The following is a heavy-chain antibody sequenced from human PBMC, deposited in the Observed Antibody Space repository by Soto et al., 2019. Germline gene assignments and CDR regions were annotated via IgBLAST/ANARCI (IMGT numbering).Heavy chain of an antibody. CDR2: INPSGGSK. CDR1: GYTFTSYY. D-gene: IGHD2-15*01. V-gene: IGHV1-46*01. Sequence: QVQLVQSGAEVKKPGASVKVSCKASGYTFTSYYMHWVRQAPGQGLEWMGIINPSGGSKSYGQKFQGRVPMPRDTANSTLYMELNRLRSERTGVYYCAKSRTDCRGGSCYSDYFDYWGQGTLVTVSS. CDR3: AKSRTDCRGGSCYSDYFDY. J-gene: IGHJ4*02.